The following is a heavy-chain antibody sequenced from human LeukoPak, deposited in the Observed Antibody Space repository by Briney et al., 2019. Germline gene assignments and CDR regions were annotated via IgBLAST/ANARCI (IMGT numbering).Heavy chain of an antibody. CDR1: GFTFSSYG. CDR2: ISYDGSNK. D-gene: IGHD2-2*01. V-gene: IGHV3-30*03. J-gene: IGHJ4*02. Sequence: PGRSLRLSCAASGFTFSSYGMHWVRQAPGKGLEWVAVISYDGSNKYYADSVKGRFTISRDNSKNTLYLQMNSLRVEDTAVYYCATDFPCSSTTCYWGYWGQGTLVTVSS. CDR3: ATDFPCSSTTCYWGY.